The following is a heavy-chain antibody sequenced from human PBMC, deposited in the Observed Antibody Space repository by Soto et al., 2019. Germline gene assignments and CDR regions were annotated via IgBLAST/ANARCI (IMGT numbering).Heavy chain of an antibody. J-gene: IGHJ6*02. CDR2: ISSSSSYI. CDR3: AREHEVYDILTGQAPAGSGLDV. D-gene: IGHD3-9*01. CDR1: QFTFSSYS. Sequence: PDRPLRLSCTASQFTFSSYSTNWVLKNPFKLLEFFSSISSSSSYIYYADPVKGRFTISRDNAKNSLYLQMNSLRAEDTAVYYCAREHEVYDILTGQAPAGSGLDVWGQGTTVTVSS. V-gene: IGHV3-21*01.